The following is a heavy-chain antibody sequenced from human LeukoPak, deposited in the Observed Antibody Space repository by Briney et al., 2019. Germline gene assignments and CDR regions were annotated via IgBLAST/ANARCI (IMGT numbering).Heavy chain of an antibody. Sequence: GGSLRLSCAASGFTFSSYAMHWVRQAPGKGLEWVAVISYDGSNKYYADSVKGRFTISRDNSKNTLYLQMNSLRAEDTAVYYCARVGGPGSYYNYWGQGTLVTVSS. J-gene: IGHJ4*02. D-gene: IGHD3-10*01. V-gene: IGHV3-30*04. CDR1: GFTFSSYA. CDR2: ISYDGSNK. CDR3: ARVGGPGSYYNY.